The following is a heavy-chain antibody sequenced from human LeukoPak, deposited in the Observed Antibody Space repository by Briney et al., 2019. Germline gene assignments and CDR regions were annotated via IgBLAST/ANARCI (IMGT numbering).Heavy chain of an antibody. D-gene: IGHD2-21*02. CDR2: ISYDGSNK. CDR1: GFSLSSYG. V-gene: IGHV3-30*18. J-gene: IGHJ4*02. Sequence: GGSLRLSRAASGFSLSSYGIHWVRQAPGKGLEWVSFISYDGSNKYYADSVKGRFTISRDNSKNTLSLQMNSLRVEDTAVYYCAKDRWVTANFFDYWGQGTLVTVSS. CDR3: AKDRWVTANFFDY.